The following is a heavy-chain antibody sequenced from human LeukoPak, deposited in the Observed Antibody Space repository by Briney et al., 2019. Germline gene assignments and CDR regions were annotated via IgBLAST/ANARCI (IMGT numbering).Heavy chain of an antibody. V-gene: IGHV4-30-2*01. Sequence: PSETLSLTCAVSGGSISSGGYSWRWLRQPPGKGLEWIGYIYHSGSTYYNPSLKSRVTISVGRSKNQFSLKLSSVTAADTAVYYCARASIILSAFDIWGQGTMVTVSS. D-gene: IGHD5-12*01. CDR1: GGSISSGGYS. J-gene: IGHJ3*02. CDR2: IYHSGST. CDR3: ARASIILSAFDI.